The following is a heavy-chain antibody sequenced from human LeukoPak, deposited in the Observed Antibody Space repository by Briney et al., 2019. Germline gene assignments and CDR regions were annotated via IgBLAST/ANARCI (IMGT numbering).Heavy chain of an antibody. CDR1: GYTFTGYY. CDR2: INPNSGGT. J-gene: IGHJ4*02. V-gene: IGHV1-2*02. D-gene: IGHD2-21*02. CDR3: ARDLDVAYCGGDCYSLDY. Sequence: GASVKVSCKASGYTFTGYYMHWVRQAPGQGLEWMGWINPNSGGTNYAQKFQGRVTMTRDTSISTAYMELSRLRSDDMAVYYCARDLDVAYCGGDCYSLDYWGQGTLVTVSS.